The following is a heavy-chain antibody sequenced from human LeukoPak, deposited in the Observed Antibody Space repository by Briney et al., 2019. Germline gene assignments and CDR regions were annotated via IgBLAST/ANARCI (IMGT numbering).Heavy chain of an antibody. V-gene: IGHV3-64*01. J-gene: IGHJ5*02. CDR2: ISSNGGST. CDR1: GFTFSSYA. Sequence: GGSLRLSCAASGFTFSSYAMHWVRQAPGKGLEYVSAISSNGGSTYYANSVKGRFTISRDNAKNSLYLQMNSLRAEDTAVYYCARDAGELLFDPWGQGTLVTVSS. CDR3: ARDAGELLFDP. D-gene: IGHD1-26*01.